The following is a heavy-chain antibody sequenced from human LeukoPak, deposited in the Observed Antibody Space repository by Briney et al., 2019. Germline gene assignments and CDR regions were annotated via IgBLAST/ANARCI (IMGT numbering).Heavy chain of an antibody. J-gene: IGHJ4*02. V-gene: IGHV4-61*02. Sequence: IGRIYTSGSTNYNPSLKSRVTISVDTSKNQFSLKLSSVTAADTAVYYCARDPEMATISFDYWGQGTLVTVSS. CDR2: IYTSGST. CDR3: ARDPEMATISFDY. D-gene: IGHD5-24*01.